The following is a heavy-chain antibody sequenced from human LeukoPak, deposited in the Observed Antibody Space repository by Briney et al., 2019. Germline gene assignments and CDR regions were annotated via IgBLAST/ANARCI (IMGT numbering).Heavy chain of an antibody. CDR1: GFGFSVYW. D-gene: IGHD5-18*01. Sequence: GGSLRLSCAAPGFGFSVYWMQWVRHAPGKGLVWVAHINEDGTSASHADSVKGRFTISRDNAKNTLYLQMNSLTVEDTAVYYCARVPTNSYGFGQWGQGSLVTVSS. V-gene: IGHV3-74*01. J-gene: IGHJ4*02. CDR2: INEDGTSA. CDR3: ARVPTNSYGFGQ.